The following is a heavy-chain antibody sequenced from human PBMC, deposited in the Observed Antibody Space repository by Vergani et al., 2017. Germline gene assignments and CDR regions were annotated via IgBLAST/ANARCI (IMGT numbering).Heavy chain of an antibody. D-gene: IGHD7-27*01. V-gene: IGHV4-4*07. Sequence: QVQMQESGPGLVKTSETLSLTCSPSGDPISYWCWSWLRQPAGKGLEWIGRLCPSGSTNYKPSLKSRVTMSIDTSKNQFSLNLTSVTAADTAVYYCATGAGPFDIWGQGTLVTVSS. CDR1: GDPISYWC. CDR2: LCPSGST. J-gene: IGHJ4*02. CDR3: ATGAGPFDI.